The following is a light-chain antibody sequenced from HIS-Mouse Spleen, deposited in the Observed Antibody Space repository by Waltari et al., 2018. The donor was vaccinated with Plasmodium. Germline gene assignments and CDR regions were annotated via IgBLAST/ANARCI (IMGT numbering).Light chain of an antibody. J-gene: IGLJ2*01. CDR1: ALPKTY. CDR3: QVWDSSTVV. Sequence: SYELTQPPSVSVSPGQTARITCSGDALPKTYAYWYQQKSGQAPVLVIYRDSNRPSGIPERFSGSNSGNTATLTISRAQAGDEADYYCQVWDSSTVVFGGGTKLTVL. CDR2: RDS. V-gene: IGLV3-9*01.